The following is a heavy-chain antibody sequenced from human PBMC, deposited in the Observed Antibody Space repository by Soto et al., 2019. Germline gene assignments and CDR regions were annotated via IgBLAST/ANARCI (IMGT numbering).Heavy chain of an antibody. CDR3: ARGPNYYDSSGYDY. CDR1: GGSFSGYY. V-gene: IGHV4-34*01. D-gene: IGHD3-22*01. Sequence: SSETLSLTCAVYGGSFSGYYWSWIRQPPGKGLEWIGEINHSGSTNYNPSLKSRVTISVDTSKNQSSLKLSSVTAADTAVYYCARGPNYYDSSGYDYWGQGTLVTVSS. J-gene: IGHJ4*02. CDR2: INHSGST.